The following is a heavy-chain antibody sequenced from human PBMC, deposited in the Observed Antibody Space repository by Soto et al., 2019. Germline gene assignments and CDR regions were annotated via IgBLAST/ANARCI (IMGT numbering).Heavy chain of an antibody. Sequence: SETLSLTCTVSGGSISSYYWSWIRQPAGKGLEWIGRIYTSGSTNYNPSLKSRVTMSVDTSKNQFSLKLSSVTAADTAVYYCARDRPGGYSSSWYGGDWFDPWGQGTLVTVST. CDR1: GGSISSYY. D-gene: IGHD6-13*01. CDR3: ARDRPGGYSSSWYGGDWFDP. J-gene: IGHJ5*02. V-gene: IGHV4-4*07. CDR2: IYTSGST.